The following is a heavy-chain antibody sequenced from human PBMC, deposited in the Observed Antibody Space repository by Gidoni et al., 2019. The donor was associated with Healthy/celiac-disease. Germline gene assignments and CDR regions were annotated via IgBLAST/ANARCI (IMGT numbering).Heavy chain of an antibody. J-gene: IGHJ4*02. CDR2: IDYSGST. CDR1: GGSLSSSSYY. D-gene: IGHD3-16*01. CDR3: ATLGVVANTGDY. Sequence: QLPLQESGPGLVKPSATLSLPCTVSGGSLSSSSYYWGWIRQPPGKGLEWLGSIDYSGSTYYNPSLKSRVTISVDTSKNQFSLKLSSVTAADTAVYYCATLGVVANTGDYWGQGTLVTVSS. V-gene: IGHV4-39*01.